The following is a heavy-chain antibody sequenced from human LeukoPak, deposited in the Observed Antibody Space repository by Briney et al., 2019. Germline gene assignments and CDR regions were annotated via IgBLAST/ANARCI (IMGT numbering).Heavy chain of an antibody. CDR2: IYTSGST. CDR1: GGSISSSY. D-gene: IGHD1-26*01. V-gene: IGHV4-4*07. Sequence: SETLSLTCSVSGGSISSSYWTWIRQPAGKGLEWIGRIYTSGSTNYNPSLKSRVTMSVDTSKNRFSLKLSSVTAADTAVYYCARVPKVGGGGPFDSWGQGTLVTVSS. J-gene: IGHJ4*02. CDR3: ARVPKVGGGGPFDS.